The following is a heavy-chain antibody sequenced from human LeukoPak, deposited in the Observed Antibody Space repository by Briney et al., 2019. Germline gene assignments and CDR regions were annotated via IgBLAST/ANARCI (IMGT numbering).Heavy chain of an antibody. Sequence: GGSLRLSCAASVFTFSGYGMSCVRQAPGKGLEWVSVISGSGGSTYYADSVKGRFTISRDNSKNTLYLQVNSLRAEDTAVYYCAEDHGHYGDYHNYWGQGTLVTVSS. J-gene: IGHJ4*02. CDR1: VFTFSGYG. D-gene: IGHD4-17*01. CDR3: AEDHGHYGDYHNY. CDR2: ISGSGGST. V-gene: IGHV3-23*01.